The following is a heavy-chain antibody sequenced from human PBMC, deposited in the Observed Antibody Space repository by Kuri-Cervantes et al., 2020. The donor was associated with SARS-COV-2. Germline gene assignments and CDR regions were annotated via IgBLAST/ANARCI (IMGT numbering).Heavy chain of an antibody. J-gene: IGHJ4*02. D-gene: IGHD1-26*01. CDR1: GSTFSSYG. V-gene: IGHV3-30*02. Sequence: GGSLRPSCAAAGSTFSSYGMHWVRQAPGKGLEWVAFIRYDGSNKYYADSVKGRFTISRDNSKNTLYLQVNSLRAEDTAVYYCAPGELLRGPNDYWGQGTLVTVSS. CDR3: APGELLRGPNDY. CDR2: IRYDGSNK.